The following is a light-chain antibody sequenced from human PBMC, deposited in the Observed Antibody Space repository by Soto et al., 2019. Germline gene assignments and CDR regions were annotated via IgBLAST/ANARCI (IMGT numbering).Light chain of an antibody. J-gene: IGKJ5*01. Sequence: EIVMTQSPATLSVSPGERATLSCRASQSVSILLAWYQQKPGQAPRLLIYGASSRATGIPDRFSGSGSGTDFTLTISRLEPEDFAVYYCQQRRSWPPTITFGQGTRLEIK. CDR2: GAS. CDR3: QQRRSWPPTIT. CDR1: QSVSIL. V-gene: IGKV3D-15*01.